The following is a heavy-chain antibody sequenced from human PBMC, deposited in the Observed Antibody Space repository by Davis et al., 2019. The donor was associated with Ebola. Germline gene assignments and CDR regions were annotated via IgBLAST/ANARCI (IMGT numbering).Heavy chain of an antibody. CDR3: ASGLRKLGATPLHVY. J-gene: IGHJ4*02. D-gene: IGHD1-26*01. CDR2: INHSGST. CDR1: GGSVSSGSYY. Sequence: GSLRLSCTVSGGSVSSGSYYWSWIRQPPGKGLEWIGEINHSGSTNYNPSLKSRVTISVDTSKNQFSLKLSSVTAADTAVYYCASGLRKLGATPLHVYWGQGTLVTVSS. V-gene: IGHV4-39*01.